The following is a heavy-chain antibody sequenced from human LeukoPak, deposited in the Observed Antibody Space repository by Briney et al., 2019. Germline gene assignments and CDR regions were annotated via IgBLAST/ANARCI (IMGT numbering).Heavy chain of an antibody. J-gene: IGHJ4*02. CDR2: INHSGST. CDR3: ASRRRPQTRVFDY. D-gene: IGHD3-10*01. Sequence: SDTLSLTCAVYGGSFSGYYWSWIRQPPGKGLEWIGEINHSGSTNYNPSLKSRVTISVDTSKNQFSLKLSSVTAADTAVYYCASRRRPQTRVFDYWGQGTLVTVSS. V-gene: IGHV4-34*01. CDR1: GGSFSGYY.